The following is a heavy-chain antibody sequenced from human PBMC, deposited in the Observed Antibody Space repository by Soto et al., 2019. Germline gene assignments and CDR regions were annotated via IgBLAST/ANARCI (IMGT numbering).Heavy chain of an antibody. Sequence: VQLVESGGGVVQPGRSLRLSCAASGFTFSDYAMHWVRQAPGKGLEWVAVVSHDGRTPQDEDCVNGRFTISRDSSNKTVSLEMTSLRAEDTAVYYCAKGGRKWLVTSDFNYWGQGALVTVSS. CDR1: GFTFSDYA. CDR3: AKGGRKWLVTSDFNY. J-gene: IGHJ4*02. V-gene: IGHV3-30*18. D-gene: IGHD6-19*01. CDR2: VSHDGRTP.